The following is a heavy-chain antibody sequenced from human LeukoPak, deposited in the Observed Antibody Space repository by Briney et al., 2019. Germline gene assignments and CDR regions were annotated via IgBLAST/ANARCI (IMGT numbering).Heavy chain of an antibody. CDR1: GGSFSGYY. Sequence: SETLSLTCAVYGGSFSGYYWSWIRQPPGKGLEWIGEINHSGSTNYKPSLKSRVTISVDTSKNQFSLKLSSVTAADTAVYYCARDGTMVRGVFNYWGQGTLVTVSS. CDR2: INHSGST. J-gene: IGHJ4*02. V-gene: IGHV4-34*01. D-gene: IGHD3-10*01. CDR3: ARDGTMVRGVFNY.